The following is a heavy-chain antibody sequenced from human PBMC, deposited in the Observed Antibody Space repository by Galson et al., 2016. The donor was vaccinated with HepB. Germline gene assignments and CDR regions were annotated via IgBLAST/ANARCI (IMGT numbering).Heavy chain of an antibody. V-gene: IGHV5-10-1*01. Sequence: QSGAEVKKPGESLRISCKGSEYSFTSYWINWVRQMPGKGLEWMGKIDPSDSYTNYSPSFQGHVTISADKSISTAYLQWSSLKASDTAMYYCARHRYYYDSSGYYYALGYWGQGTLVTVSS. CDR2: IDPSDSYT. CDR1: EYSFTSYW. CDR3: ARHRYYYDSSGYYYALGY. J-gene: IGHJ4*02. D-gene: IGHD3-22*01.